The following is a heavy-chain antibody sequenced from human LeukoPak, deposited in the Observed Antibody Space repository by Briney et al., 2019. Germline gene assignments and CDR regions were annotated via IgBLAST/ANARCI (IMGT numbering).Heavy chain of an antibody. CDR1: GYSFTSYW. D-gene: IGHD2-15*01. Sequence: GESLKISCKGSGYSFTSYWIAWVRRMPGKGLEGMGIIFPGGSDTRYCPSFQGQVSISADKSIRTAFLQWMNLVAPDNAMLYCAGLAVSACRGSFDYWGQGTLVTVSS. CDR3: AGLAVSACRGSFDY. V-gene: IGHV5-51*01. J-gene: IGHJ4*02. CDR2: IFPGGSDT.